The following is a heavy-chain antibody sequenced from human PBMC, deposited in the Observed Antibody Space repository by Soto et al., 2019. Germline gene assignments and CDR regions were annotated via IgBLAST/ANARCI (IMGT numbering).Heavy chain of an antibody. J-gene: IGHJ6*02. D-gene: IGHD3-10*01. CDR1: GYTFTGYY. CDR2: INPNSGGA. V-gene: IGHV1-2*04. CDR3: ARSEGFTNGMDV. Sequence: ASVKVSCKASGYTFTGYYMHWVRQAPGQGLEWMGWINPNSGGANYAQKFQGWVTMTRDTSISTAYMELSRLRSDDTAVYYCARSEGFTNGMDVWGQGTTVTVSS.